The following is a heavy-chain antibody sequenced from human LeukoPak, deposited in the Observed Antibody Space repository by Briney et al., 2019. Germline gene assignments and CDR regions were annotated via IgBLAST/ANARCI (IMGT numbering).Heavy chain of an antibody. CDR1: GFTFSNYG. Sequence: GGSLRLSCAASGFTFSNYGMHWVRQAPGKGLEWVAFIRYDGNERYYADSVKGRFTISRDNSKNTLYLQMNSLRADDTAVYYCGKDYSSGWEIDYWGQGTLVTASS. CDR3: GKDYSSGWEIDY. D-gene: IGHD6-19*01. V-gene: IGHV3-30*02. J-gene: IGHJ4*02. CDR2: IRYDGNER.